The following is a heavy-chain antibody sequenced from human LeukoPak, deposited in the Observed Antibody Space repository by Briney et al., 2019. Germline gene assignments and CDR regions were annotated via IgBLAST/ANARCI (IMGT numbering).Heavy chain of an antibody. CDR3: AGGANYYDSSGSPLYYFDY. CDR2: IYYSGST. J-gene: IGHJ4*02. CDR1: GGSISSYH. D-gene: IGHD3-22*01. Sequence: SETLSLTCTVSGGSISSYHWSWIRQPPGEGLEWIGYIYYSGSTNYNPSLKSRVTISVDTSKNQFSLKLSSVTAADTAVYYCAGGANYYDSSGSPLYYFDYWGQGTLVTVSS. V-gene: IGHV4-59*08.